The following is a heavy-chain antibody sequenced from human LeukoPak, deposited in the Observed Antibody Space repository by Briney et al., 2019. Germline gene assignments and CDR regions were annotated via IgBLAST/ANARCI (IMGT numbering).Heavy chain of an antibody. CDR1: GFTFSDYY. V-gene: IGHV3-30*18. CDR2: VSNDGGIK. D-gene: IGHD1/OR15-1a*01. Sequence: GGSLRLSCPASGFTFSDYYMTWVRQAPGKGLEWVALVSNDGGIKYYGASVRGRFTISRDNPENTLYLQMNSLRADDTAVYCCAKGGEQKTIRCGMDSWGQGTLVTVSS. CDR3: AKGGEQKTIRCGMDS. J-gene: IGHJ4*02.